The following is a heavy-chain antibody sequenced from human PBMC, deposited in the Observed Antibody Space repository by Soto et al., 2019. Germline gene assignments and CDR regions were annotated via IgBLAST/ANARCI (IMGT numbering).Heavy chain of an antibody. CDR2: INVYNGNT. CDR3: ARGVGSGSYYNQYNWFDP. CDR1: GYTFTNYG. D-gene: IGHD3-10*01. V-gene: IGHV1-18*01. J-gene: IGHJ5*02. Sequence: ASVKVACKASGYTFTNYGISWVRQAPGQGLEWMGWINVYNGNTKYAQKVQGRVTMSTDTSTSTAYMELRSLRSDDTAVYYCARGVGSGSYYNQYNWFDPWGQGTLVTVSS.